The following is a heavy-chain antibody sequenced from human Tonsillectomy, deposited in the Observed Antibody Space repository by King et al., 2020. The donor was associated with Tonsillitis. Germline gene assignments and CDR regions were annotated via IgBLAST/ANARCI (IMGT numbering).Heavy chain of an antibody. CDR2: ISWNSGSI. CDR1: GFTFDDYA. J-gene: IGHJ6*02. V-gene: IGHV3-9*01. D-gene: IGHD2-2*01. CDR3: AKDISGGASGYCSSTSCYYYYYGMDV. Sequence: VQLVESGGGLVQPGRSLRLSCAASGFTFDDYAMHWVRQAPGKGLEWVSGISWNSGSIGYADSVKGRFTISRDNAKNSLYLQMNSLRAEDTALYYCAKDISGGASGYCSSTSCYYYYYGMDVWGQGTTVTVSS.